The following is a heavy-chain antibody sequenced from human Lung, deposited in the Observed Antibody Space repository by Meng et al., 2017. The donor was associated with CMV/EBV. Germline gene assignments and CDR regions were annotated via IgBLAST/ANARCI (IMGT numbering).Heavy chain of an antibody. Sequence: LRGPGPGLVKPSETLSLPCTVSGGSISSSSYYWAWIRQPPGEGLDWIGSVVYSGTTYYTSSLKSRVSISVDTSKNQFSLKLSSVTAADTAVYYCARHHHSPTFDYWGQGTLVTVSS. CDR3: ARHHHSPTFDY. CDR2: VVYSGTT. V-gene: IGHV4-39*01. J-gene: IGHJ4*02. CDR1: GGSISSSSYY. D-gene: IGHD1-14*01.